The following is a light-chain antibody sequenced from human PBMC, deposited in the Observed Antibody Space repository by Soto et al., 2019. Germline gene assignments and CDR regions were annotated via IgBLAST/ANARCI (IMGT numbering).Light chain of an antibody. CDR2: AAS. Sequence: DIQMTQSPSSLSASVGDSGTITCRASHGISNHFAWYQQKPGKVPKILVYAASNLQSGLPSRFSGSGSGADFTLTISSLQPEDVATYYCQKYNSSHFTCGPGTKVDIK. CDR3: QKYNSSHFT. J-gene: IGKJ3*01. CDR1: HGISNH. V-gene: IGKV1-27*01.